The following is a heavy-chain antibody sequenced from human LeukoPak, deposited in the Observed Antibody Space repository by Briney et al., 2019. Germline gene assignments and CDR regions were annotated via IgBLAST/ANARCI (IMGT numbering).Heavy chain of an antibody. CDR3: ARDLRLGELSLLGLGY. D-gene: IGHD3-16*02. J-gene: IGHJ4*02. Sequence: GASVKVSCKASRYSFISHDINWVRQATGQGLEWMGRINPNRGGTNYAQKIQGRVTMTRDTSISTAYMELSRLRSDDTAVYYCARDLRLGELSLLGLGYWGQGTLVTVSS. V-gene: IGHV1-2*06. CDR2: INPNRGGT. CDR1: RYSFISHD.